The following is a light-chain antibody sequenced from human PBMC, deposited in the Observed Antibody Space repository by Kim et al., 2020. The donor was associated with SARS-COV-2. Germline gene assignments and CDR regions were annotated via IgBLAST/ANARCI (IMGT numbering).Light chain of an antibody. CDR1: SSNIGSHT. Sequence: GQRVTISCSGSSSNIGSHTVNWYQQLPGTAPKLLIYSNNQRPSGVPDRFSGSKSGTSASLAISGLQSEDEADYYCAAWDVSLKANVFGTGTEVTVL. CDR2: SNN. CDR3: AAWDVSLKANV. J-gene: IGLJ1*01. V-gene: IGLV1-44*01.